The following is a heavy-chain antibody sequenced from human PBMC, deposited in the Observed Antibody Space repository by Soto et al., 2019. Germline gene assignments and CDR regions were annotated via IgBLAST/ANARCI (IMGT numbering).Heavy chain of an antibody. CDR1: GGSISSGDYY. D-gene: IGHD5-12*01. V-gene: IGHV4-30-4*01. J-gene: IGHJ6*02. CDR3: ARDQGIYSGYDWSYYYGMDV. Sequence: QVQLQESGPGLVKPSQTLSLTCTVSGGSISSGDYYWSWIRQPPGKGLEWIGYIYYSGSTYYNPSLQSRVTRSVDTSKNQFSLKLSSVTAADTAVYYCARDQGIYSGYDWSYYYGMDVCGQGTTVTVSS. CDR2: IYYSGST.